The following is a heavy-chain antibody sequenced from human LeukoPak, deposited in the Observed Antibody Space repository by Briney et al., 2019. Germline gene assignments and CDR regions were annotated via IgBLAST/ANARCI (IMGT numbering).Heavy chain of an antibody. J-gene: IGHJ4*02. D-gene: IGHD3-16*02. Sequence: SSETLSLTCAVYGGSFSGYYWSWIRQPPGKGLEWIGEINHSGSTYYNPSLKSRVTISVDTSKNQFSLKLSSVTAADTAVYYCASYVWGSYRPGGYWGQGTLVTVSS. V-gene: IGHV4-34*01. CDR2: INHSGST. CDR1: GGSFSGYY. CDR3: ASYVWGSYRPGGY.